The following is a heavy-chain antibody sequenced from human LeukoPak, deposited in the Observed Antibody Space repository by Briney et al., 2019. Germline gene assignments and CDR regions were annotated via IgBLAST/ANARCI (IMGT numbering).Heavy chain of an antibody. D-gene: IGHD2-15*01. CDR3: AAGVVVLPLDV. J-gene: IGHJ6*02. CDR2: IDSGGST. V-gene: IGHV3-66*01. CDR1: GVTVSTTY. Sequence: PGGSLRLSCAASGVTVSTTYMSWVLQAPGKGLEWVSVIDSGGSTYCADSVKGRFTISRDNSKNTLFLQMNGLRAEDTAVYYCAAGVVVLPLDVWGQGTTVTVSS.